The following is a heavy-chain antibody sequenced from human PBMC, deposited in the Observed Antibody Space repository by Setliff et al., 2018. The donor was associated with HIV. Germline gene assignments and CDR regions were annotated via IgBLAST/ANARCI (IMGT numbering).Heavy chain of an antibody. D-gene: IGHD4-17*01. J-gene: IGHJ3*02. Sequence: SETLSLTCTVSGGSISSSSYYWGWIRQPPGKGLEWIGSIYYSGSTYYNPSLKSRVTISVDTSKNQFSLKLSSETAADTAVYYCARTTGSHRAFDIWGQGTMVTVSS. CDR2: IYYSGST. CDR3: ARTTGSHRAFDI. V-gene: IGHV4-39*01. CDR1: GGSISSSSYY.